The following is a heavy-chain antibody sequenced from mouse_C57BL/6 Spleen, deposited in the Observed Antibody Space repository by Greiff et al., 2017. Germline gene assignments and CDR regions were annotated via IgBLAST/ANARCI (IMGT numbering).Heavy chain of an antibody. V-gene: IGHV2-2*01. D-gene: IGHD1-1*01. CDR2: IWSGGST. Sequence: VKLMESGPGLVQPSQSLSITCTVSGFSLTSYGVHWVRQSPGKGLEWLGVIWSGGSTDYNAAFISRLSISKDNSKSQVFFKMNSLQADDTAIYYCASPYYYGSSLYYYAMDYWGQGTSVTVSS. CDR3: ASPYYYGSSLYYYAMDY. CDR1: GFSLTSYG. J-gene: IGHJ4*01.